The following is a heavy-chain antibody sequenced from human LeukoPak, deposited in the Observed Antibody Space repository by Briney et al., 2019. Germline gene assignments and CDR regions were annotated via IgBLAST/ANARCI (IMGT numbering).Heavy chain of an antibody. CDR2: IYTSGST. CDR3: ARYYYGMDV. J-gene: IGHJ6*02. Sequence: PSQTLSLTCTVSGGSISSGSHYWSRIRLPAGKGLEWIGRIYTSGSTNYNPSLKSRVTISVDTSKNQFSLKLSSVTAADTAVYYCARYYYGMDVWGQGSTVTVSS. CDR1: GGSISSGSHY. V-gene: IGHV4-61*02.